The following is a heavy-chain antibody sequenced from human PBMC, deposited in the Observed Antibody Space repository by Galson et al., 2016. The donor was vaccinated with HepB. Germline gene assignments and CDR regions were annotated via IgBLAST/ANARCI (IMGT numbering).Heavy chain of an antibody. V-gene: IGHV5-51*01. CDR1: GYSFTTYW. Sequence: QSGAEVTKPGESLKISCKGSGYSFTTYWIGWVRQMPGKGLEWMGIIYPGDSDTRYSPSFQGHVTIPADKSINTAYLQRGSLKASDTAMYYCARPIAAAGNAWFDPWGQGTLVTVSS. D-gene: IGHD6-13*01. CDR2: IYPGDSDT. J-gene: IGHJ5*02. CDR3: ARPIAAAGNAWFDP.